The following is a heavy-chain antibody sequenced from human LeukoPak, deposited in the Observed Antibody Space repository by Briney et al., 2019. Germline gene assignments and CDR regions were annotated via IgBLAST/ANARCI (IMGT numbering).Heavy chain of an antibody. J-gene: IGHJ4*02. CDR2: MNPNSGDT. V-gene: IGHV1-8*01. D-gene: IGHD1-26*01. CDR3: AIVGATTLTNPDY. CDR1: GYTFTSCD. Sequence: ASVKVSCKASGYTFTSCDINWVQQATGQGLEWMGWMNPNSGDTGYTQNFQGRVTMTRNTSISTAYMELSSLRSEDTAVYYCAIVGATTLTNPDYWGQGTLVTVSS.